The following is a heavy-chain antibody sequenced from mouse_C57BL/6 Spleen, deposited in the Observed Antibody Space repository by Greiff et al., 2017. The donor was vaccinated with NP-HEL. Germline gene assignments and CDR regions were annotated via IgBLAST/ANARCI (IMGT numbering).Heavy chain of an antibody. CDR1: GFTFSSYA. CDR3: TRDRLTTN. V-gene: IGHV5-9-1*02. Sequence: EVKVEESGEGLVKPGGSLKLSCAASGFTFSSYAMSWVRQTPEKRLEWVAYISSGGDYTYYADTVKGRFTISRDNARNTLYLQMSSLKSEDTAMYYCTRDRLTTNWGQGTLVTVSA. D-gene: IGHD1-2*01. J-gene: IGHJ3*01. CDR2: ISSGGDYT.